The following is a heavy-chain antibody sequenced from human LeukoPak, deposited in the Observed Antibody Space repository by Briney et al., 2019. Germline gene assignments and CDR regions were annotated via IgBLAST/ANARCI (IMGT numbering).Heavy chain of an antibody. CDR2: ISGSGGST. V-gene: IGHV3-23*01. CDR3: AKSSGSYFGPNNWFDP. Sequence: GGTLRLSCAASGFTFSSYGMSWVRQAPGKGLEWVSAISGSGGSTYYADSVKGRFTISRDNSKNTLYLQMNSLRAEDTAVYYCAKSSGSYFGPNNWFDPWGQGTLVTVSS. CDR1: GFTFSSYG. J-gene: IGHJ5*02. D-gene: IGHD3-10*01.